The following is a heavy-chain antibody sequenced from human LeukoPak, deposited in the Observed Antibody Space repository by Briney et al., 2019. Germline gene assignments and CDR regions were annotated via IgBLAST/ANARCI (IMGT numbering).Heavy chain of an antibody. CDR3: ARTNGYNWNDLIGYYYYGMDV. J-gene: IGHJ6*04. V-gene: IGHV1-18*04. D-gene: IGHD1-1*01. CDR2: ISAYNGNT. CDR1: GYTFTSYG. Sequence: ASVKVSCKASGYTFTSYGISWVRRAPGQGLEWMGWISAYNGNTNYAQKLQGRVTMTTDTSTSTAYMELRSLRSDDTAVYYCARTNGYNWNDLIGYYYYGMDVWGKGTTVTVSS.